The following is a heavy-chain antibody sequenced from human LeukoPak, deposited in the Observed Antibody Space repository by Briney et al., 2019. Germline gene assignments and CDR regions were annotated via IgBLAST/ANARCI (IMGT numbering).Heavy chain of an antibody. CDR3: ARLPRNYDSSGYYPALDY. D-gene: IGHD3-22*01. J-gene: IGHJ4*02. V-gene: IGHV5-10-1*01. Sequence: SGESLKISCKGSGYSFTSYWISWVRQMPGKGLEWMGRIDPSDSYTNYSPSFQGHVTISADKSISTAYLQWSSLKASDTAMYYCARLPRNYDSSGYYPALDYWGQGTLVTVSS. CDR1: GYSFTSYW. CDR2: IDPSDSYT.